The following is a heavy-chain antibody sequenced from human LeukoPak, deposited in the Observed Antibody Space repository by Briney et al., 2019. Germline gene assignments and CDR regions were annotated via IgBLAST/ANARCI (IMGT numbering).Heavy chain of an antibody. CDR2: INHSGST. V-gene: IGHV4-34*01. Sequence: PSETLSLTCAVYGGSFSGHYWSWIRQTPGKGLEWIGEINHSGSTRYNPSLTSRVTISLDTSKNQFSLKLNSVTAADTAVYYCARGPTVEYDILTGYYRFDYWGQGTLVTVSS. CDR3: ARGPTVEYDILTGYYRFDY. CDR1: GGSFSGHY. J-gene: IGHJ4*02. D-gene: IGHD3-9*01.